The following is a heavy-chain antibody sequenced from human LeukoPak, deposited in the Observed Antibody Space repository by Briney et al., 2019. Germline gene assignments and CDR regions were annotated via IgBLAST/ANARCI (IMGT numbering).Heavy chain of an antibody. V-gene: IGHV3-74*01. D-gene: IGHD2-2*01. Sequence: GGSLRLSCAASGFTSSSYWMHWVRQAPGKGLVWVSRINSDGSSTIYADSVKGRFTISRDNAKNTLYLQMNSLRAEDTAVYYCARPTWAYCSSTSCYAGPHYYYYMDVWGKGTTVTISS. J-gene: IGHJ6*03. CDR2: INSDGSST. CDR3: ARPTWAYCSSTSCYAGPHYYYYMDV. CDR1: GFTSSSYW.